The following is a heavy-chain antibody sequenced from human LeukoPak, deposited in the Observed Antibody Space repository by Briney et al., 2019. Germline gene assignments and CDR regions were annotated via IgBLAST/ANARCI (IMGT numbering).Heavy chain of an antibody. CDR3: ARHGGYYDSSGYLQH. CDR1: GYSFTSYW. Sequence: GESPKISCKGSGYSFTSYWIGWVRPLPGKGLEWMGIIYPGDSDTRYSPSFQGQVTISADKSISTAYLQWSSLKASDTAMYYCARHGGYYDSSGYLQHWGQGTLVTVSS. J-gene: IGHJ1*01. CDR2: IYPGDSDT. V-gene: IGHV5-51*01. D-gene: IGHD3-22*01.